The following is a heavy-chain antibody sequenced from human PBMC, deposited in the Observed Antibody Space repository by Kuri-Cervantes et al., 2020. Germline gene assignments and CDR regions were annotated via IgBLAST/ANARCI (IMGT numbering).Heavy chain of an antibody. Sequence: LKIHCFAPGFTFDDHAMHWVRQVPGKGLEWVSGINWKSDNIGYADSVKGRFTISRDNSKNSLYLQMNSLRAEDTALYYCAKDHGRKSNRYQKFDYWGQGILVTVSS. CDR1: GFTFDDHA. V-gene: IGHV3-9*01. J-gene: IGHJ4*02. CDR2: INWKSDNI. CDR3: AKDHGRKSNRYQKFDY. D-gene: IGHD1-14*01.